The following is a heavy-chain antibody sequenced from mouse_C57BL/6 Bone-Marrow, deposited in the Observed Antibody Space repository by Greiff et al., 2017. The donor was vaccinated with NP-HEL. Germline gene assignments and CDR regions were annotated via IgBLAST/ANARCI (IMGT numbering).Heavy chain of an antibody. CDR2: IHPNSGST. CDR3: ASPYYFDY. Sequence: QVHVKQPGAELVKPGASVKLSCKASGYTFTSYWMHWVKQRPGQGLEWIGMIHPNSGSTNYNEKFKSKATLTVDKSSSTAYMQLSSLTSEDSAVYYCASPYYFDYWGQGTTLTVSS. V-gene: IGHV1-64*01. CDR1: GYTFTSYW. J-gene: IGHJ2*01.